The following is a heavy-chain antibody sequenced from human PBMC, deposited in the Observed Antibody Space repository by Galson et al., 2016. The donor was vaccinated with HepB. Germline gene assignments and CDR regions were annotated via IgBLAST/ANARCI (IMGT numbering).Heavy chain of an antibody. CDR1: GFTFSDYY. D-gene: IGHD6-19*01. V-gene: IGHV3-11*06. CDR2: ISSSGSYT. CDR3: AREGGRVAVAGRDRGAFLNWFDP. J-gene: IGHJ5*02. Sequence: SLRLSCAASGFTFSDYYMSWIRQAPGKGLEWLSYISSSGSYTNYADSVKGRFTISRDNAKNSVYLQMNSLRVEDTAVYYCAREGGRVAVAGRDRGAFLNWFDPWGQGTLVTVSS.